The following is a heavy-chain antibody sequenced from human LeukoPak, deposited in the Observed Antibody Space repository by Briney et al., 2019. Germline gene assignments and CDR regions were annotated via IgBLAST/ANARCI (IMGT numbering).Heavy chain of an antibody. V-gene: IGHV3-23*01. J-gene: IGHJ4*02. CDR1: GFTFSSYA. Sequence: GGSLRLSRAASGFTFSSYAMSWVRQAPGKGLEWVSAISGSGVTTYYADSVKGRFTISRDNSKNTLYLQMSSLRAEDTAVYYCAREGLQWLVQYYFDYWGQGTLVTVSS. CDR2: ISGSGVTT. CDR3: AREGLQWLVQYYFDY. D-gene: IGHD6-19*01.